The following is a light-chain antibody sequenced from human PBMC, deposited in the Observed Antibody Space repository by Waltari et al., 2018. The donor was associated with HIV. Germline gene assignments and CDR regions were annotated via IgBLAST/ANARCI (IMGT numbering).Light chain of an antibody. CDR1: QGVNSF. Sequence: EIVLTQSPDILSLSPGETATLSCRASQGVNSFMAWFPQRPGQAPRLLIYDASNRATGVPARFSGSGSGTDFTLTISSLEPEDFAVYYCQQRRNWPRTFGRGTKVEVK. CDR3: QQRRNWPRT. CDR2: DAS. J-gene: IGKJ1*01. V-gene: IGKV3-11*01.